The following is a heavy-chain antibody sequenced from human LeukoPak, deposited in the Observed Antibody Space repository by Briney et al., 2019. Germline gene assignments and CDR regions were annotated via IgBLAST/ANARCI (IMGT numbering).Heavy chain of an antibody. J-gene: IGHJ4*02. CDR2: MNPNSGNT. D-gene: IGHD3-16*02. V-gene: IGHV1-8*02. CDR3: ARTYYDYVWGSYRPTGGNDY. Sequence: ASVKVSCKASGYTFTSYAMNWVRQATGQGLEWMGWMNPNSGNTGYAQKFQGRVTMTRNTSISTAYMELSSLRSEDTAVYYCARTYYDYVWGSYRPTGGNDYWGQGTLVTVSS. CDR1: GYTFTSYA.